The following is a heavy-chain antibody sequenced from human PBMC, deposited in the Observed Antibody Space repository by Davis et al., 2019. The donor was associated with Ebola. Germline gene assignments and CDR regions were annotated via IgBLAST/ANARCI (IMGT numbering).Heavy chain of an antibody. Sequence: GESLKISCKGSGYSFTNYWISWVRQMPGKGLEWMGRIDPSDSYTNHSPSFQGHVTISADKSISTAYLQWSSLKASDTAMYYCARQYCTNGVCQTWFDPWGQGTLVTVSS. J-gene: IGHJ5*02. V-gene: IGHV5-10-1*01. CDR2: IDPSDSYT. D-gene: IGHD2-8*01. CDR3: ARQYCTNGVCQTWFDP. CDR1: GYSFTNYW.